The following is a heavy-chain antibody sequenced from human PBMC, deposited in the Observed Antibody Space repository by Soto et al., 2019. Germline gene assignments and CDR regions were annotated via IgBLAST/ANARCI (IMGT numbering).Heavy chain of an antibody. J-gene: IGHJ6*02. Sequence: QVQLVQSGTEVKKPGASVKVSCKASGYTFTNYDIGWVRQAPGQGLEWMAWISAHNGNKNYAEKFQGRVTMTTDTSTSTAYMEVRSLRSDDTAVYYCARGLQSYFGMDVWGQGTTVTVSS. CDR2: ISAHNGNK. CDR1: GYTFTNYD. D-gene: IGHD1-1*01. V-gene: IGHV1-18*01. CDR3: ARGLQSYFGMDV.